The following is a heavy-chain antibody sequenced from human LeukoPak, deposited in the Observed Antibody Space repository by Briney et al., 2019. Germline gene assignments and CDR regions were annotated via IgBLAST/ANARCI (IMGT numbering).Heavy chain of an antibody. Sequence: SQTLSLTCTVSGGSISHGNYYWSWIRQPPGRGLEWIGYIFYSGSTNYNPSLKSRVTISVDTSKNQFSLKLSSVTAADTAVYYCARGLGAARYGGNYWGQGTLVTVSS. V-gene: IGHV4-30-4*01. CDR3: ARGLGAARYGGNY. CDR1: GGSISHGNYY. D-gene: IGHD6-6*01. CDR2: IFYSGST. J-gene: IGHJ4*02.